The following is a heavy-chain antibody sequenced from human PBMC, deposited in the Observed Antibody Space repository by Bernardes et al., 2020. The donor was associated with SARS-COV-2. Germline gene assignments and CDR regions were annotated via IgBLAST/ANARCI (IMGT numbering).Heavy chain of an antibody. CDR1: GGSISSGGYS. V-gene: IGHV4-30-2*01. CDR3: ARGPNYPPNPWEYSGYDSFVYSYFDY. Sequence: SETLSLTCAVSGGSISSGGYSWSWIRQPPGKGLEWIGYIYHSGSTYYNPSLKSRVTISVDRSKNQFSLKLSSVTAADTAVYYCARGPNYPPNPWEYSGYDSFVYSYFDYWGQGTLVTVSS. D-gene: IGHD5-12*01. J-gene: IGHJ4*02. CDR2: IYHSGST.